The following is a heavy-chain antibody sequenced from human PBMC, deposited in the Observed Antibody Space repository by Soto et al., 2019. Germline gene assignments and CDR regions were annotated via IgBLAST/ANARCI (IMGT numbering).Heavy chain of an antibody. D-gene: IGHD3-16*01. CDR3: ANDGGWLPSEDYFQH. Sequence: QVQLVESGGGVVQPGRSLRLSCAASGFTFSSYGMHWVRQAPGKGLEWVAVISYDGSNKYYADSVKGRFTISRDNSKNTLYLHMNSLRAEDTAVSYCANDGGWLPSEDYFQHWGQGTLVTVSS. V-gene: IGHV3-30*18. CDR1: GFTFSSYG. J-gene: IGHJ1*01. CDR2: ISYDGSNK.